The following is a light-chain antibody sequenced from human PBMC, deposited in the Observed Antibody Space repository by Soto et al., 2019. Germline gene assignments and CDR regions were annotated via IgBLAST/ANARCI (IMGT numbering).Light chain of an antibody. V-gene: IGKV3-11*01. CDR1: QSVSSY. CDR3: QQRSNWPRT. CDR2: DAS. J-gene: IGKJ1*01. Sequence: EIVLTQSPATLSLSPGERATLSCRASQSVSSYLAWYQQKPGQAPRLLIYDASNRATGIPARFSGSGSGTVFTLTFSSLEPEDFAVYYCQQRSNWPRTFGQGTKVDIK.